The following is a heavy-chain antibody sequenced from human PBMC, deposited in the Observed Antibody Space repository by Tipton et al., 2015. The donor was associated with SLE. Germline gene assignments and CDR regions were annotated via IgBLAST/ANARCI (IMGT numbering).Heavy chain of an antibody. CDR1: GGSISPYY. J-gene: IGHJ6*02. Sequence: TLSLTCTVSGGSISPYYWSWIRQPPGKGLEWIGYIYTGGSTNFNPSLESRVTISVDTSKNQFSLKLTSVTAADTAVYYCAREGGWRHDNYYYDMDVWGQGTTVTVSS. V-gene: IGHV4-59*01. CDR2: IYTGGST. CDR3: AREGGWRHDNYYYDMDV. D-gene: IGHD3-22*01.